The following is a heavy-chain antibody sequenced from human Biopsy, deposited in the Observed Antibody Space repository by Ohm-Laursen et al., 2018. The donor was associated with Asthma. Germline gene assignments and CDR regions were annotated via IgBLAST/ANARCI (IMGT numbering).Heavy chain of an antibody. D-gene: IGHD3-10*01. CDR1: GYTFNSAG. Sequence: SVKVSCNPSGYTFNSAGITWVRQAPGQGLEWMGWISVYNGNTKVAQKLQDRVTMITDTSTSTAYMELRSLRSDGTAVYFCARAVDYSHYYGIDVWGQGTTVTVS. CDR2: ISVYNGNT. CDR3: ARAVDYSHYYGIDV. V-gene: IGHV1-18*01. J-gene: IGHJ6*02.